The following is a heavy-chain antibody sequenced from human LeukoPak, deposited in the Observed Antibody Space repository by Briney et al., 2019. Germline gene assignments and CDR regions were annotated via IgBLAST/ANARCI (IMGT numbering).Heavy chain of an antibody. CDR2: IYYSGST. V-gene: IGHV4-39*07. J-gene: IGHJ4*02. Sequence: KPSETLSLTCTVSGGSISSSSYYWGWIRQPPGKGLEWIGSIYYSGSTYYNPSLKSRVTISVDTSKNQFSLKLSSVTAADTAVYYCARGSLYGGKKGDYWGQGTLVTVSS. D-gene: IGHD4-23*01. CDR3: ARGSLYGGKKGDY. CDR1: GGSISSSSYY.